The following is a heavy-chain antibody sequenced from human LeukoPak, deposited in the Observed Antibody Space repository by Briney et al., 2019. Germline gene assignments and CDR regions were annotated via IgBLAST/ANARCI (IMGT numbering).Heavy chain of an antibody. D-gene: IGHD2-8*01. J-gene: IGHJ4*02. V-gene: IGHV4-59*08. Sequence: SETLSLTCTVSAGSMSDYYWSWIRQPPGKGLEWIGYIYYSGRTNYNPSPKSRLTISVDTSKNQFSLKLSSVTAADTAVYYCARHQYSTPEFVYWGQGTLVTVSS. CDR2: IYYSGRT. CDR3: ARHQYSTPEFVY. CDR1: AGSMSDYY.